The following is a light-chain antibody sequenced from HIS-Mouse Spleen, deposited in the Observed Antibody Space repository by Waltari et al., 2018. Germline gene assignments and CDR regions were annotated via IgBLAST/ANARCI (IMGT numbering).Light chain of an antibody. CDR2: EDS. CDR3: YSTDSSGNHRV. V-gene: IGLV3-10*01. J-gene: IGLJ2*01. Sequence: SYELTQPPSVSVSPGQTARITCSGDQLPKKYAYWYQQKSGQAPVLVIYEDSKRPSGIPEGFSGASSGTMATLTISGAQVEDEADYYCYSTDSSGNHRVFGGGTKLTVL. CDR1: QLPKKY.